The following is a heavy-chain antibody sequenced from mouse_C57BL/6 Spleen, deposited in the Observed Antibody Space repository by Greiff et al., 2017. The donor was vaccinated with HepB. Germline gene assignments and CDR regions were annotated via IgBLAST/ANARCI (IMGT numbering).Heavy chain of an antibody. V-gene: IGHV1-69*01. Sequence: VQLQQPGAELVMPGASVKLSCKASGYTFTSYWMHWVKQRPGQGLEWIGEIDPSDSYTNYNQKFKGKSTLTVDKSSSTAYMQLSSLTSEDSAVYYCARWDWDSYYFDYWGQGTTLTVSS. CDR1: GYTFTSYW. CDR3: ARWDWDSYYFDY. D-gene: IGHD4-1*01. CDR2: IDPSDSYT. J-gene: IGHJ2*01.